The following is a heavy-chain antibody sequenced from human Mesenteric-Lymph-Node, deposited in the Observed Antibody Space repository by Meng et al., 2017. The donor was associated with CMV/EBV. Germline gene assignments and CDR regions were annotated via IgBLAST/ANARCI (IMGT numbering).Heavy chain of an antibody. D-gene: IGHD3-10*01. Sequence: DACKACVHQFTRNGLRWVRRAHRQAVEWIGCFTTSEDNTYYAPKLQCGVTMNTETATTTAYMEPRSLSTEDTAMYNSTSGGHLNYWGQGTLVTVSS. CDR1: VHQFTRNG. J-gene: IGHJ4*02. V-gene: IGHV1-18*01. CDR2: FTTSEDNT. CDR3: TSGGHLNY.